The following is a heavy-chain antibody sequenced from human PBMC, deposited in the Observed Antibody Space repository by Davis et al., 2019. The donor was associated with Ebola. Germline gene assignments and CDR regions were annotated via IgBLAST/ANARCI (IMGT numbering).Heavy chain of an antibody. V-gene: IGHV3-33*06. CDR3: AKTYCGGDCYRFDY. CDR2: IWYDGSNK. J-gene: IGHJ4*02. CDR1: GFTFSSYG. Sequence: GESLKISCAASGFTFSSYGMHWVRQAPGKGLEWVAVIWYDGSNKYYADSVKGRFTISRDNSKNTLYLQMNSLRAEDTAVYYCAKTYCGGDCYRFDYWGQGTLVTVSS. D-gene: IGHD2-21*01.